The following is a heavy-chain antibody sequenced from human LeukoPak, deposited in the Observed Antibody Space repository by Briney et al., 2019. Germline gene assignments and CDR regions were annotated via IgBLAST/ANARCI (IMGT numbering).Heavy chain of an antibody. Sequence: TSETLSLTCTVSGGSISTYYWSWLRQPPGKGLEWIGYIYYSGSTNYNPSLKSRVTISVDTSKNQFSLKLSSVTAADTAVYYCARGPITIFGVTNDAFDIWGQGTMGTVSS. V-gene: IGHV4-59*01. D-gene: IGHD3-3*01. CDR2: IYYSGST. CDR1: GGSISTYY. J-gene: IGHJ3*02. CDR3: ARGPITIFGVTNDAFDI.